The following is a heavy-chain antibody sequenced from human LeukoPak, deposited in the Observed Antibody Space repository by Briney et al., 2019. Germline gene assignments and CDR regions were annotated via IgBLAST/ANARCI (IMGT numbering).Heavy chain of an antibody. V-gene: IGHV1-8*01. J-gene: IGHJ6*02. D-gene: IGHD3-3*01. CDR3: ARGYDFWSGYGMDV. CDR1: GYTFTIYD. CDR2: MNPNSGNT. Sequence: ASVTVSFKASGYTFTIYDINWVRQAPGQGLEWMGWMNPNSGNTGYAQKFQGRVTMTRNTSISTAYMELSSLRSEDTAVYYCARGYDFWSGYGMDVWGQGTTVTVSS.